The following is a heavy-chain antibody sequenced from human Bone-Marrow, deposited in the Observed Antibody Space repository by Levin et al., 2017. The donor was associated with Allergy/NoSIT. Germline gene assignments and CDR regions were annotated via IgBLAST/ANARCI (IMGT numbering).Heavy chain of an antibody. J-gene: IGHJ4*02. CDR2: ISGSGRTI. D-gene: IGHD3-10*01. CDR3: TRDPDRGIETGIDS. Sequence: GGSLRLSCAASGFTFSTYEMNWVRQAPGKGLEWVSYISGSGRTIYHADSVKGRFTISRDNAKNSLYLQMDSLRAEDTAIYYCTRDPDRGIETGIDSWGQGTLVTVSS. CDR1: GFTFSTYE. V-gene: IGHV3-48*03.